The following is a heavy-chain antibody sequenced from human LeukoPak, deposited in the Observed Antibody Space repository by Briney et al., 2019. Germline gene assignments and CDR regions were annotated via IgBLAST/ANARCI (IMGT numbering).Heavy chain of an antibody. CDR3: ARGRLGDSGYYDFWSGYLDY. D-gene: IGHD3-3*01. V-gene: IGHV4-34*01. J-gene: IGHJ4*02. Sequence: SETLSLTCAAYGGSFSGYYWSWIRQPPGKGLEWIGEINHSGSTNYNPSLKSRVTISVDTSKNQFSLKLSSVTAADTAVYYCARGRLGDSGYYDFWSGYLDYWGQGTLVTVSS. CDR1: GGSFSGYY. CDR2: INHSGST.